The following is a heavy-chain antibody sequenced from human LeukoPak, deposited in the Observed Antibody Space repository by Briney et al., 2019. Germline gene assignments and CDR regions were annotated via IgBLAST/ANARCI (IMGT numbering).Heavy chain of an antibody. CDR3: ARASFDH. CDR2: ISTYNGNT. Sequence: GASVKVSCKASGYTFVTYGINWVRQAPGQGPEWIGWISTYNGNTKYALKSQDRVTLTRDTSTTTAYMELKSLTSDDRAVYYCARASFDHWGQGTLVIVSS. CDR1: GYTFVTYG. J-gene: IGHJ4*02. V-gene: IGHV1-18*01.